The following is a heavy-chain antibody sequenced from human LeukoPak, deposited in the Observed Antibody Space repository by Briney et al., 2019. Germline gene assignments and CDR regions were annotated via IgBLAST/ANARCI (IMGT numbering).Heavy chain of an antibody. Sequence: SETLSLTCTVSGYSISSGYYWGWIRQPPGKGLEWIGSIYHSGSTYYNPSLKSRVTISVDTSKNQFSLKLSSVTAADTAVYYCARLVVPAAYFDYWGQGTLVTVSS. CDR1: GYSISSGYY. CDR2: IYHSGST. D-gene: IGHD2-2*01. CDR3: ARLVVPAAYFDY. V-gene: IGHV4-38-2*02. J-gene: IGHJ4*02.